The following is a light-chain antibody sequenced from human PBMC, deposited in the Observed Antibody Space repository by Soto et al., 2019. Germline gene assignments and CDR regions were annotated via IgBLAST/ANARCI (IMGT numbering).Light chain of an antibody. J-gene: IGLJ1*01. CDR3: FSYAGSRTPYV. Sequence: QSVLTQPASVSGSPGQSITISCTGTSSDVGSYNLVSWYQQHPGRAPKLLIYEGSKRPSGVSNRFSGSKSGNTASLTISGLQAEDEADYSCFSYAGSRTPYVFGTGTKLTVL. CDR2: EGS. V-gene: IGLV2-23*01. CDR1: SSDVGSYNL.